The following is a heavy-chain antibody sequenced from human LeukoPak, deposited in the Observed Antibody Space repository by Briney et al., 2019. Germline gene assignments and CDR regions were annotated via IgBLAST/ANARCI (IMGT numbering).Heavy chain of an antibody. V-gene: IGHV4-59*08. CDR2: VYYSGST. Sequence: SETLSLTCTVSGGFISSYYWSWIRQPPGKGLEWMGYVYYSGSTNYNPTLKSRVTIPVDTSKNQFSLRLSSVTAADTALYCCARHAAFADYQSHLTHFDYWGQGTLVTVSS. D-gene: IGHD4/OR15-4a*01. CDR1: GGFISSYY. CDR3: ARHAAFADYQSHLTHFDY. J-gene: IGHJ4*02.